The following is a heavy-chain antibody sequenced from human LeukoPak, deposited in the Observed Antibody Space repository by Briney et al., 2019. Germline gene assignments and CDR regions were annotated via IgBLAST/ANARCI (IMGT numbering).Heavy chain of an antibody. Sequence: PGGSLRLSCAASGFTFSTYAMHWVRQAPGKGLEWVAVIWYDGSNKYYADSVKGRFTISRDNSKNTLYLQMNSLRAEDTAVYYCARDRDYYDSSGPTYLYYYGMDVWGQGTTVTVSS. CDR3: ARDRDYYDSSGPTYLYYYGMDV. D-gene: IGHD3-22*01. V-gene: IGHV3-33*08. CDR2: IWYDGSNK. CDR1: GFTFSTYA. J-gene: IGHJ6*02.